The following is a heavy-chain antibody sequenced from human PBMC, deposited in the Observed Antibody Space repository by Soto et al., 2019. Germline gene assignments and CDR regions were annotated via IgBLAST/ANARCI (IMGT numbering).Heavy chain of an antibody. Sequence: SVKVSCKASGGTFSSYAISWVRQAPGQELEWMGGIIPIFGTANYAQKFQGRVTITADESTSTAYMELSSLRSEDTAVYYCARNTDCSSTSCYRRYYGMDVWGQGTTVTVSS. CDR1: GGTFSSYA. D-gene: IGHD2-2*01. CDR3: ARNTDCSSTSCYRRYYGMDV. V-gene: IGHV1-69*13. CDR2: IIPIFGTA. J-gene: IGHJ6*02.